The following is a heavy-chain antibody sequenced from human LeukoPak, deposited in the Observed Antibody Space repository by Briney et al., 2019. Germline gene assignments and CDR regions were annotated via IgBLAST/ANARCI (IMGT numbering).Heavy chain of an antibody. CDR3: ARPAMGAFDP. CDR1: GFTFSRYW. J-gene: IGHJ5*02. Sequence: GSLRLSCAASGFTFSRYWMTWIRQPPGKGLEWIGSIYYSGSTYYNPSLKSRVTISVDTSKNQFSLKLSSVTAADTAVYYCARPAMGAFDPWGQGTLVTVSS. D-gene: IGHD5-18*01. CDR2: IYYSGST. V-gene: IGHV4-39*01.